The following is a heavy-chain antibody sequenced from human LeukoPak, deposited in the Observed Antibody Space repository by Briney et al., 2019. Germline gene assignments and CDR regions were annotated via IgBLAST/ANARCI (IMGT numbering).Heavy chain of an antibody. J-gene: IGHJ4*02. D-gene: IGHD6-19*01. V-gene: IGHV3-48*03. Sequence: GGSLRLSCAASGFTFSSYEMNWVRQAPGKGLEWVSYISSSGSTIYYADSVKGRFTISRDNAKNSLYLQMNSLRAEDTGVYYCARRVAVADNYFDYWGQGTLVTVSS. CDR2: ISSSGSTI. CDR3: ARRVAVADNYFDY. CDR1: GFTFSSYE.